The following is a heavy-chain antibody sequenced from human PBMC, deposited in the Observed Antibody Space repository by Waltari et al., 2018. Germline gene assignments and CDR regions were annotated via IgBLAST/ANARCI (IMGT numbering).Heavy chain of an antibody. CDR1: GGSISSSSYY. D-gene: IGHD6-19*01. Sequence: QLQLQESGPGLVKPSETLSLTCTVSGGSISSSSYYWGWIRQPPGKGLEWMGSIYYSGGTYYNPSLKIGVTISLDTSKNQFSLKLSSVTAADTAVYYCAREGAVARGGTYYFDYWGQGTLVTVSS. CDR3: AREGAVARGGTYYFDY. J-gene: IGHJ4*02. CDR2: IYYSGGT. V-gene: IGHV4-39*07.